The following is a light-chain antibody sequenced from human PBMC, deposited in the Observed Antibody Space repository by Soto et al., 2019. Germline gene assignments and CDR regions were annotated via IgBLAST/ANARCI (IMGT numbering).Light chain of an antibody. CDR3: QQYNIWPPLT. CDR2: GAS. CDR1: QSVRSN. J-gene: IGKJ4*01. V-gene: IGKV3-15*01. Sequence: EVELTQSPDILSVSPGETATLSCRANQSVRSNLAWYQQKPGQAPRLLIYGASTRATGIPARFSGSGSGREFTLTISSLQSEDFGLYYCQQYNIWPPLTFGGGTKVEIK.